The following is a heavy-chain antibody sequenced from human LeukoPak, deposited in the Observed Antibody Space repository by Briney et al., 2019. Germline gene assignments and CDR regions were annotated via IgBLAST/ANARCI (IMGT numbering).Heavy chain of an antibody. J-gene: IGHJ4*02. D-gene: IGHD5-12*01. CDR2: INRDATIT. Sequence: PGGALTLSCAASGFTFSGYWMHWVRQAPGKGVVWVSRINRDATITNYAGSVKGRFSISRDNAKNTLYLQMNNLGGEDTAVYCAIMATIAGLDHWGQGTLVTVSS. CDR1: GFTFSGYW. CDR3: IMATIAGLDH. V-gene: IGHV3-74*01.